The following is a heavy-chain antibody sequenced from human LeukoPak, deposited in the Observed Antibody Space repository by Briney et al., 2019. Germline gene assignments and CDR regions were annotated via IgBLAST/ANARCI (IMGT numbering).Heavy chain of an antibody. CDR3: ARGIVVAPVYGAFDI. CDR1: GYSTSSSNW. J-gene: IGHJ3*02. Sequence: SETLSLTCAVSGYSTSSSNWWGWIRQPPGKGLEWIGYIYYSGSTYYNPSLKSRVTMSVDTSKNQFSLKLTSVTAADTAVYYCARGIVVAPVYGAFDIWGQGTMVTVSS. V-gene: IGHV4-28*03. CDR2: IYYSGST. D-gene: IGHD2-21*01.